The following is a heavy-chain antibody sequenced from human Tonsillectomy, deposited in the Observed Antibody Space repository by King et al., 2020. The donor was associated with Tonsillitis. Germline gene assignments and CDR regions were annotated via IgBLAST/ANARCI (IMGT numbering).Heavy chain of an antibody. CDR2: VYYTGKT. V-gene: IGHV4-39*01. D-gene: IGHD1-26*01. Sequence: QVQPQESGPGLVKPSETLSLICSVSGGSTSSTSHYWGWIRQPPGKGLEWIGSVYYTGKTYYNPSLKSRVIISVDTSKNQFSLKLSSLTAADTAVYYCASVRGSYRIFDYWGQGSLVTVSS. CDR1: GGSTSSTSHY. J-gene: IGHJ4*02. CDR3: ASVRGSYRIFDY.